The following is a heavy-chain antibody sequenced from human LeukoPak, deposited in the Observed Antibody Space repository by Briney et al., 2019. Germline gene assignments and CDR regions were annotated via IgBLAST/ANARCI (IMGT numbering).Heavy chain of an antibody. CDR3: ASQRLGYCSSTSCHNWFDP. V-gene: IGHV4-34*01. Sequence: SETLSLTCAVCGGSFSGYYWSWIRQPPGKGLEWIGEIYHSGSTNYNPSLKSRVTISVDTSKNQFSLKLSSVTAADTAVYYCASQRLGYCSSTSCHNWFDPWGQGTLVTVSS. J-gene: IGHJ5*02. D-gene: IGHD2-2*01. CDR1: GGSFSGYY. CDR2: IYHSGST.